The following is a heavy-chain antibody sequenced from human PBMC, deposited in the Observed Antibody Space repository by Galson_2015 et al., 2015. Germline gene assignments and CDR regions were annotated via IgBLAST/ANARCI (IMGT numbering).Heavy chain of an antibody. D-gene: IGHD1-1*01. V-gene: IGHV1-8*02. CDR3: ARGFGPRNTELERRTGDY. CDR2: MNPNSGNT. CDR1: GYTFTSYD. J-gene: IGHJ4*02. Sequence: SVKVSCKASGYTFTSYDINWVRQATGQGLEWMGWMNPNSGNTGYAQKFQGRVTMTRNTSISTAYMELSSLRSEDTAVYYCARGFGPRNTELERRTGDYWGQGTLVTVSS.